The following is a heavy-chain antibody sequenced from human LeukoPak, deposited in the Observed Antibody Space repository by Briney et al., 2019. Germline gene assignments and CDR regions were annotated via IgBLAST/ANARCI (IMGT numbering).Heavy chain of an antibody. CDR2: ISYDGSNK. Sequence: GGSLRLSCAASGFTFSSYGMHWVRQAPGKGLEWVAVISYDGSNKYYADSVKGRFTISRDNSKNALYLQMNSLRAEDTAVYYCTRESGSSWTNWFDPWGQGTLVTVSS. J-gene: IGHJ5*02. D-gene: IGHD6-13*01. CDR3: TRESGSSWTNWFDP. CDR1: GFTFSSYG. V-gene: IGHV3-30*03.